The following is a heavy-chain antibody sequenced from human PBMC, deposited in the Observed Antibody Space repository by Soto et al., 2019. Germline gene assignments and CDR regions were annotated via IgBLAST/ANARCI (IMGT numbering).Heavy chain of an antibody. V-gene: IGHV3-64*01. CDR1: GFTFSSYA. Sequence: GGSLRLSCAASGFTFSSYAMHWVRQAPGKGLEYVSAISSNGGSTYYANSVKGRFTISRDNSKNTLYLQMGSLRAEDMAVYYCARDYAFDIWGQGTMVTVS. CDR2: ISSNGGST. CDR3: ARDYAFDI. J-gene: IGHJ3*02.